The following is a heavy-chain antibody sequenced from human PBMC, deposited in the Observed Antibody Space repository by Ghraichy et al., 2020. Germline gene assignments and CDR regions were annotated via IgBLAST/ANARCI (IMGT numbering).Heavy chain of an antibody. J-gene: IGHJ6*03. V-gene: IGHV4-30-2*01. CDR3: ARRNYDFWSGTPHYYMDV. Sequence: SETLSLTCAVSGGSISSGGYSWSWIRQPPGKGLEWIGYIYHSGSTYYNPSLKSRVTISVDRSKNQFSLKLSSVTAADTAVYYCARRNYDFWSGTPHYYMDVWGKGTTVTVSS. D-gene: IGHD3-3*01. CDR1: GGSISSGGYS. CDR2: IYHSGST.